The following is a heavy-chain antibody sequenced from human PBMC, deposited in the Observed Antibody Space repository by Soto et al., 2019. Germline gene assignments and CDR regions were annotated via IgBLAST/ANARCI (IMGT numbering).Heavy chain of an antibody. CDR3: ARDNAQDIVLMVYGHYVDY. V-gene: IGHV3-30-3*01. CDR1: GFTFSSYA. Sequence: QVQLVESGGGVFQPGRSLRLSCAASGFTFSSYAMHWVRQAPGKGLEWVAVISYDGSNKYYADSVKGRFTISRDNSKNTLYLQMNSLRAEDTAVYYCARDNAQDIVLMVYGHYVDYWGQGTLVTVSS. CDR2: ISYDGSNK. J-gene: IGHJ4*02. D-gene: IGHD2-8*01.